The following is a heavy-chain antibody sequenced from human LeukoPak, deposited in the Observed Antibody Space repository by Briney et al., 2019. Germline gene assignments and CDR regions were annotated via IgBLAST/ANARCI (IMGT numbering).Heavy chain of an antibody. Sequence: SETLSLTCSDSGGSISTYYWNWIRQPAGKGLEWIGHIYVTGSTDYNPSLKSRVTMSVDTSKKQSSLRLISLTAADTAVYYCARAPLRGSGIHYFDSWGQGALVTVSS. CDR3: ARAPLRGSGIHYFDS. J-gene: IGHJ4*02. CDR2: IYVTGST. CDR1: GGSISTYY. V-gene: IGHV4-4*07. D-gene: IGHD3-10*01.